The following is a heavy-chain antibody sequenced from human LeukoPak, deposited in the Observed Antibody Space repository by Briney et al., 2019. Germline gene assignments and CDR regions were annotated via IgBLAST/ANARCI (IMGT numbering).Heavy chain of an antibody. CDR2: ISAFNGNT. J-gene: IGHJ4*02. CDR1: GYTFTSYG. V-gene: IGHV1-18*01. Sequence: AASVKVSCKASGYTFTSYGISWVRQAPGQGLEWMGWISAFNGNTNYAQKFQDRVTITWDASISTAYMDLSSLRSEDTAVYYCARVGYSNSYDYWGQGTQVTVSS. D-gene: IGHD1-26*01. CDR3: ARVGYSNSYDY.